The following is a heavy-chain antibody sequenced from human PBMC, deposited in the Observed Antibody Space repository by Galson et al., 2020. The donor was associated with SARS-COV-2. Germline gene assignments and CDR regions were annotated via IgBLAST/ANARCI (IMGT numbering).Heavy chain of an antibody. D-gene: IGHD3-16*01. J-gene: IGHJ4*02. V-gene: IGHV3-7*01. CDR1: GLTFSNHW. Sequence: GESLKISCAASGLTFSNHWMSWVRQAPGKGLEWVANINQVGSERYFLDSVKGRFSISRDNANNSLYLQMNSLRAEDTAVYYCASADYTDLDYWGQGTLVTVSS. CDR3: ASADYTDLDY. CDR2: INQVGSER.